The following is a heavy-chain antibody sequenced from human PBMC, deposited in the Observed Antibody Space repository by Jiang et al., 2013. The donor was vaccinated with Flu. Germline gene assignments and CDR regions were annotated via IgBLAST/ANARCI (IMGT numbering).Heavy chain of an antibody. J-gene: IGHJ3*02. CDR1: GYSFTSYW. Sequence: GAEVKKPGESLKISCKGSGYSFTSYWIGWVRQMPGKGLEWMGIIYSGDSDTRYSPSFQGQVTISADKSISTAYLQWSSLKASDTAMYYCATPNPSSIVGATGWGAFDIWGQGTMVTVSS. CDR3: ATPNPSSIVGATGWGAFDI. CDR2: IYSGDSDT. V-gene: IGHV5-51*01. D-gene: IGHD1-26*01.